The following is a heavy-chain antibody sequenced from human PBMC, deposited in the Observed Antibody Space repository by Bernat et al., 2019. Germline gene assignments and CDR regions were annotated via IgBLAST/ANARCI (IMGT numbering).Heavy chain of an antibody. V-gene: IGHV3-30-3*01. CDR2: ISYDGSNK. Sequence: QVQLVESGGGVVQPGRSLRLSCAASGFTFSSYAMHWVRQAPGKGREWVAVISYDGSNKYYADSVKGRFTISRDNSKNTLYLQMNSLRAEDTAVYYCARMDGAFDYWGQGTLVTVSS. D-gene: IGHD1-26*01. CDR3: ARMDGAFDY. J-gene: IGHJ4*02. CDR1: GFTFSSYA.